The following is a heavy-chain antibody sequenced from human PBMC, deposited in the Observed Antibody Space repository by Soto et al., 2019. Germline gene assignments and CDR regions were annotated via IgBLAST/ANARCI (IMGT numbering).Heavy chain of an antibody. CDR2: ISCCGGSA. Sequence: EVQLLESGGGVVQPGGSLRLSCVASGFNFKKFGMAWVRQAAGEGLEWVSGISCCGGSASYADSVKGRFSIARDDSNNTVSLQLNSLRVEETAQYYCAKADGQQWLIPHLDNWGQGTLVTVS. D-gene: IGHD6-19*01. J-gene: IGHJ4*02. CDR1: GFNFKKFG. CDR3: AKADGQQWLIPHLDN. V-gene: IGHV3-23*01.